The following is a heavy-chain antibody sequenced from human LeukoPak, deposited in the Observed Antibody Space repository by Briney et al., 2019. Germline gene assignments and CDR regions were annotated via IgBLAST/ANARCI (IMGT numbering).Heavy chain of an antibody. Sequence: GGSLRLSCAASGFTFSSYGMHWVRQAPGKGLEWVADIWYDGSNKYYADSVKGRFTISRDNSKNTLYLQMNSLRAEDTAVYYCATVMTTVSPGDYWGQGTLVTVSS. D-gene: IGHD4-11*01. CDR1: GFTFSSYG. CDR3: ATVMTTVSPGDY. CDR2: IWYDGSNK. J-gene: IGHJ4*02. V-gene: IGHV3-33*01.